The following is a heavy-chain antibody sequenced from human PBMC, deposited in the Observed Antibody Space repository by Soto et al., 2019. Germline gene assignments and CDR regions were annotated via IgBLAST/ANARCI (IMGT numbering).Heavy chain of an antibody. J-gene: IGHJ6*03. Sequence: PSETLSLTCAVYGGSFSGYYWSWIRQPPGKGLEWIGEINHSGSTNYNPSLKSRVTISVDTSKNQFSLKLSSVTAADTAIYYCARGVSNYDFWSGYSHYYYYMDVWGKGTTVTVSS. CDR3: ARGVSNYDFWSGYSHYYYYMDV. V-gene: IGHV4-34*01. D-gene: IGHD3-3*01. CDR1: GGSFSGYY. CDR2: INHSGST.